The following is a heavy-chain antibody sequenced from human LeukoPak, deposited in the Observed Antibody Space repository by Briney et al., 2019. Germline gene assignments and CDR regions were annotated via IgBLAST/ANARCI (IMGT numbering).Heavy chain of an antibody. CDR2: IYPGDSDT. J-gene: IGHJ5*02. Sequence: GESLKISCKASGYSFTNYWIGWVRRMPGKGLEWMGVIYPGDSDTTYSPSFQGQVTISADTSISTAYLQWSSLKASDTAMYYCARHPFPGSCTSINCYRWFDPWGEGTLVTVSS. V-gene: IGHV5-51*01. CDR3: ARHPFPGSCTSINCYRWFDP. D-gene: IGHD2-2*02. CDR1: GYSFTNYW.